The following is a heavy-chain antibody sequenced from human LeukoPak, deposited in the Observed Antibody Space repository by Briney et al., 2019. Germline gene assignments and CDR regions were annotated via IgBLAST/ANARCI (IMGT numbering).Heavy chain of an antibody. D-gene: IGHD3-10*01. CDR3: ARDWPTYGSGSYYPL. CDR1: GGSISSGSYY. Sequence: KSSQTLSLTCTVSGGSISSGSYYSSWIRQPAGKGLEWIGRIYTSGSTNYNPSLKSRVTISVDTSKNQFSLKLSSVTAADTAVYYCARDWPTYGSGSYYPLWGQGTLVTVSS. J-gene: IGHJ4*02. V-gene: IGHV4-61*02. CDR2: IYTSGST.